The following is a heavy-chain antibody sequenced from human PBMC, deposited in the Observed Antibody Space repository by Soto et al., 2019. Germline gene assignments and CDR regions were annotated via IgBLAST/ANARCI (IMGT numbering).Heavy chain of an antibody. J-gene: IGHJ5*02. CDR3: ARAHYDFWSGYLSWFDP. CDR1: GGSFSGYY. Sequence: SETLSLTCAVYGGSFSGYYWGWIRQPPGKGLEWIGEINHSGSTNYNPSLKSRVTISVDTSKNQFSLKLSSVTAADTAAYYCARAHYDFWSGYLSWFDPWGQGTLVTVSS. CDR2: INHSGST. V-gene: IGHV4-34*01. D-gene: IGHD3-3*01.